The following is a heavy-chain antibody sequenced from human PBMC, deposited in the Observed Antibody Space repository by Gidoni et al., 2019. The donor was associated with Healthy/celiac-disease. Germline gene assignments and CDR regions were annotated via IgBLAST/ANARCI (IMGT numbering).Heavy chain of an antibody. Sequence: QVQLQESGPGLGKPSQTLSPTCTVSGGSVSCGGYYWSWIRQHPGKGLEWIGYIYYSGRTYYNPSLKSRVTISIDTSKNQFSLKLGSVTAADTAVYYCARDRPYDYVWGSYRGGFDYWGQGTLVTVSS. CDR1: GGSVSCGGYY. J-gene: IGHJ4*02. D-gene: IGHD3-16*02. CDR2: IYYSGRT. CDR3: ARDRPYDYVWGSYRGGFDY. V-gene: IGHV4-31*03.